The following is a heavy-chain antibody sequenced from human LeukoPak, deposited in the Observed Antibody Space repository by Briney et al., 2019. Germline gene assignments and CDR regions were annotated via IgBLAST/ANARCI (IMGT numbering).Heavy chain of an antibody. J-gene: IGHJ5*02. D-gene: IGHD6-13*01. CDR2: ISYDGSEQ. CDR3: ARDFQQLVPNYWFDP. V-gene: IGHV3-30-3*01. CDR1: GFSFGSYA. Sequence: GGSLRLSCVASGFSFGSYAMHWVRQAPGEGLEWVALISYDGSEQYHADSVKGRFTISRDNSKNTLYLQMNSLRAEDTAVYYCARDFQQLVPNYWFDPWGQGTLVTVSS.